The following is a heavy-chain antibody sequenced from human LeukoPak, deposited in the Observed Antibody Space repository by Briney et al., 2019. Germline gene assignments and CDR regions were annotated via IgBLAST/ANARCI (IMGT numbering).Heavy chain of an antibody. J-gene: IGHJ4*02. CDR2: INPSGGST. V-gene: IGHV1-46*01. CDR3: ARNGYYYGSGSYAPLDY. Sequence: ASVKVSCKASGGTFSSYAITWVRQASGQGLEWRGIINPSGGSTSYAQKFQGRVTMTRDMSTRTVYMELSSLRSEDTAVYYCARNGYYYGSGSYAPLDYWGQGTLVTVSS. CDR1: GGTFSSYA. D-gene: IGHD3-10*01.